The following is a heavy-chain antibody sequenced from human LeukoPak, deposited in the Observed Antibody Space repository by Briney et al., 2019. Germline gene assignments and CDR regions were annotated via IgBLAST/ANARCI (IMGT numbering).Heavy chain of an antibody. CDR1: GFIFSRYW. CDR2: IYSDSTT. V-gene: IGHV3-66*01. CDR3: ARGGIWGHAFDI. J-gene: IGHJ3*02. D-gene: IGHD2-15*01. Sequence: PGGSLRLSCAASGFIFSRYWMSWARQAPGKGLEWVSIIYSDSTTDYADSVKGRFTISRDSSKNSLYLQLNSLRAEDTAVYYCARGGIWGHAFDIWGQGTVVTVSS.